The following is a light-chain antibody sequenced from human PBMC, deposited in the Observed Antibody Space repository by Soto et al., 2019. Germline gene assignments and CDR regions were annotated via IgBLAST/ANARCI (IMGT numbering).Light chain of an antibody. CDR2: GAS. J-gene: IGKJ1*01. CDR3: QKYNNWPQT. Sequence: EFVLTQSPGTLSLSPGERDTLSCRASQSVSSNLAWYQQKPGQAPRLLIYGASTRATGIPARFSGSGSGTEFTLTISSLQSEDFAVYYCQKYNNWPQTFGQGTKVDIK. V-gene: IGKV3-15*01. CDR1: QSVSSN.